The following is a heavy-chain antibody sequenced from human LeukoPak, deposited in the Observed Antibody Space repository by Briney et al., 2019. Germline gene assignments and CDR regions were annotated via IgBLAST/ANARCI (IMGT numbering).Heavy chain of an antibody. J-gene: IGHJ4*02. V-gene: IGHV3-20*04. CDR2: VSWSGGRT. D-gene: IGHD3-22*01. CDR3: ARDRGSSGY. Sequence: RAGGSLRLSCAASGFNFDDYAMSWVRQAPGKGLEWVSGVSWSGGRTTYADSVKGRFSISRDNAKNSLSLQMNSLRAEDTAVYYCARDRGSSGYWGQGTLVTVSS. CDR1: GFNFDDYA.